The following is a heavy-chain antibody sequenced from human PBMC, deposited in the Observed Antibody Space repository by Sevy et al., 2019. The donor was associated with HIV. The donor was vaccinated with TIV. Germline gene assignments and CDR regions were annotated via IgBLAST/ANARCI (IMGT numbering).Heavy chain of an antibody. CDR1: GFTFGDYA. Sequence: GGSLRLSCKASGFTFGDYAMSWVRQAPGKGLEWVGFIRSKAYGGTTEYAGSVKGRFTISRDDSKSIAYLQMNSLKTEDTAVYYCTRDRMGWLLGVWYYYMDVWGKGTTVTVSS. J-gene: IGHJ6*03. CDR2: IRSKAYGGTT. V-gene: IGHV3-49*04. D-gene: IGHD3-3*01. CDR3: TRDRMGWLLGVWYYYMDV.